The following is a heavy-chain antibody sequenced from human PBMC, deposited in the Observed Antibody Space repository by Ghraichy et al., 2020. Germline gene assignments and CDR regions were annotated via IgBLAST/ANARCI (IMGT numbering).Heavy chain of an antibody. CDR2: ISGGGGST. J-gene: IGHJ4*02. V-gene: IGHV3-23*01. D-gene: IGHD3-3*01. Sequence: GGSLRLSCAASGFTFSSYAMSWVRQAPGKGLEWVAAISGGGGSTYYADSVKGRFTISRDNSKKTLYVQMSTLRAEDTAIYYCAKDEAGNDFWSGYLFDYWGQGTLVTVSS. CDR1: GFTFSSYA. CDR3: AKDEAGNDFWSGYLFDY.